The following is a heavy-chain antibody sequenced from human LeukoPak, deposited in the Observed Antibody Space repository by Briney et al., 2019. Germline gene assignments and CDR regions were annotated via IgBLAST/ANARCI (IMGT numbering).Heavy chain of an antibody. V-gene: IGHV3-21*01. D-gene: IGHD3-22*01. CDR1: GFTFSNYA. CDR3: ARRGYYDSSGYDY. Sequence: GGSLRLSCAASGFTFSNYAMNWVRQAPGKGLEWVSSISASSTDIYYADSVKGRFTISRDNAKNSLYLQINSLRAEDTDIYYCARRGYYDSSGYDYWGQGTLVTVSS. CDR2: ISASSTDI. J-gene: IGHJ4*02.